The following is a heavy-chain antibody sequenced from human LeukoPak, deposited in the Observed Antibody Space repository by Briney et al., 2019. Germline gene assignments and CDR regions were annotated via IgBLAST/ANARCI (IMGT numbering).Heavy chain of an antibody. Sequence: ASVKVSCKASGGTFSSYAISWVRQAPRQGLEWMGIINPSGGSTSYAQKFQGRVTMTRDTSTSTVYMELSSLRSEDTAVYYCARVPSLVQYYGMDVWGQGTTVTVSS. CDR3: ARVPSLVQYYGMDV. V-gene: IGHV1-46*01. J-gene: IGHJ6*02. CDR2: INPSGGST. CDR1: GGTFSSYA. D-gene: IGHD3-10*01.